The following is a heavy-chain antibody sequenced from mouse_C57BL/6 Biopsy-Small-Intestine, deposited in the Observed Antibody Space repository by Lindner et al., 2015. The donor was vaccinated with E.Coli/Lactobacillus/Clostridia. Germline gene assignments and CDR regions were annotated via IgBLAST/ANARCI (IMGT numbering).Heavy chain of an antibody. CDR3: ARPRFITTIVRYWYFDV. D-gene: IGHD1-1*01. CDR2: ILPGSGGT. Sequence: VQLQESGAELMKPGASVKLSCKATGYTFTGYWIEWVKQRPGHGLEWIGKILPGSGGTNYNEKFKGKATFTADTSSNTAYMQVSSLTTEDSAIYYCARPRFITTIVRYWYFDVWGTGTTVTVSS. V-gene: IGHV1-9*01. J-gene: IGHJ1*03. CDR1: GYTFTGYW.